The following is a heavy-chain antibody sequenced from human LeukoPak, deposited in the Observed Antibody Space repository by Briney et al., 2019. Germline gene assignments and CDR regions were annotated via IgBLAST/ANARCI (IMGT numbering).Heavy chain of an antibody. D-gene: IGHD2-15*01. Sequence: GASAKVSCKASGYTFIRYFIHWVRQAPGRGLEWMGTINPSGGSTGYAQKFQGRVTMTRDTSTSTVYMELSSLRSEDTAVYYCAREGGGGIDIEPSFDYWGQGTLVTVSS. CDR2: INPSGGST. J-gene: IGHJ4*02. V-gene: IGHV1-46*01. CDR3: AREGGGGIDIEPSFDY. CDR1: GYTFIRYF.